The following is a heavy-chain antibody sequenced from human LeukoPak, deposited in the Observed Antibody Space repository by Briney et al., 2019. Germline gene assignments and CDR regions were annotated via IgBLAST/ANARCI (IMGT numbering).Heavy chain of an antibody. CDR1: GFTFSDYF. J-gene: IGHJ4*02. V-gene: IGHV3-11*04. D-gene: IGHD2-2*01. Sequence: GGSLRLSCAASGFTFSDYFMSWIRQAPGKGLEWVSYIGSSDSAISYADSVKGRFTISRDNAKNSLYLQMNSLRAEDTAVYYCARAYCSSTSCHRPYFDYWGQGTLVTVSS. CDR3: ARAYCSSTSCHRPYFDY. CDR2: IGSSDSAI.